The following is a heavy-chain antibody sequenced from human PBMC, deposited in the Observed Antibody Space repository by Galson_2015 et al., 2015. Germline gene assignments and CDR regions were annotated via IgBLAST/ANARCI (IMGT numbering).Heavy chain of an antibody. V-gene: IGHV3-74*01. CDR1: GITFSSYW. D-gene: IGHD1-20*01. J-gene: IGHJ3*01. CDR2: INPDGSYT. CDR3: ASLNNFENFMSF. Sequence: SLRLSCAASGITFSSYWLHWVRQAPGKGLEWVSRINPDGSYTNYADSVKGRFTISRDNAKNTLSLQMNSLRAEDTAVYYCASLNNFENFMSFWGQGTMVTVSS.